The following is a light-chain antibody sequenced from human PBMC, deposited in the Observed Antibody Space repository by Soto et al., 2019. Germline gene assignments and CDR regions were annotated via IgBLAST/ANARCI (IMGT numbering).Light chain of an antibody. Sequence: QSALTQPASVSGSPGQSITISCTGTSGDVDTYKYVSWYQQHPGKAPKLIIYDIRGRPSGVSSRFSGSQSGNTASLTISGLRAEDEADYFCSAYSSSGAVIFGGGTKLPS. CDR2: DIR. V-gene: IGLV2-14*01. J-gene: IGLJ2*01. CDR3: SAYSSSGAVI. CDR1: SGDVDTYKY.